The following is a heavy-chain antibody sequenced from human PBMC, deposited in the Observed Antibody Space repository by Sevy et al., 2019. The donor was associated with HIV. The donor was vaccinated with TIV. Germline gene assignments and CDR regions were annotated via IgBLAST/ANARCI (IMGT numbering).Heavy chain of an antibody. V-gene: IGHV4-38-2*01. Sequence: SETLCLTCAVSGYSISSGYYWGWIRQPPGKGLEWIGSIHHSGSTYYNPSLKSRVTISVDTSKNQFSLNLSSVTAADTAVYHCARVDTIFGATGFDYWGQGTLVTVSS. CDR3: ARVDTIFGATGFDY. CDR2: IHHSGST. D-gene: IGHD3-3*01. J-gene: IGHJ4*02. CDR1: GYSISSGYY.